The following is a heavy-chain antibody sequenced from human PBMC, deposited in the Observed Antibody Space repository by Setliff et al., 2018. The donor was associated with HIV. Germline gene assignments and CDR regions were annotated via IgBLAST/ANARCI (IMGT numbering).Heavy chain of an antibody. CDR3: ARAPYVSGSFGWFDP. J-gene: IGHJ5*02. CDR1: GGIISSDSFF. CDR2: VYYSGST. D-gene: IGHD3-10*01. V-gene: IGHV4-61*10. Sequence: PSETLSLTCTVSGGIISSDSFFWSWIRQPAGKGLEWVGYVYYSGSTKYNPSLKRRVTISIDKSRKYFSLKLPSVTAADTAMYYCARAPYVSGSFGWFDPWGQGTLVTVSS.